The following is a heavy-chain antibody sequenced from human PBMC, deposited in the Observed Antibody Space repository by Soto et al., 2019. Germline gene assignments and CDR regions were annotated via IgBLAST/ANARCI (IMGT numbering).Heavy chain of an antibody. Sequence: GGSLRLSCAASGFTVISNYMSWVRQAPGKGLEWVSVIYSDGSTYYADSVKGRFIISRDNSNNTLYFQMNSLRAEDTAVYYCAREYCSSTSCLNWFDPWGQGTLVNVSS. CDR1: GFTVISNY. CDR3: AREYCSSTSCLNWFDP. CDR2: IYSDGST. D-gene: IGHD2-2*01. V-gene: IGHV3-66*01. J-gene: IGHJ5*02.